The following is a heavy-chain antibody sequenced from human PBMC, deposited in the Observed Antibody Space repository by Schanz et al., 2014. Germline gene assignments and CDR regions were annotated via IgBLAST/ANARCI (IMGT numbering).Heavy chain of an antibody. Sequence: DVQLLESGGGLVQPGGSLRLSCAASGFTFSSYAMTWVRQAPGKGLEWVSSISHSGGSKYYADSVKGRFTISRDNSENTLYLQMNSLSADDTAVFYCAKGMGYCSGGTCYDYYYYGLDVWGQGTTXTVSS. D-gene: IGHD2-15*01. CDR2: ISHSGGSK. V-gene: IGHV3-23*01. J-gene: IGHJ6*02. CDR3: AKGMGYCSGGTCYDYYYYGLDV. CDR1: GFTFSSYA.